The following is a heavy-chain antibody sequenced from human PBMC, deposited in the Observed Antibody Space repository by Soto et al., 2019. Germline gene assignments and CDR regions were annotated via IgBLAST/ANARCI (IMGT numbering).Heavy chain of an antibody. CDR2: IAGSGRNS. CDR3: AYRTGFDY. J-gene: IGHJ4*02. Sequence: GGSLSLSCAASGFTFSTYDMSWVRQAPWKGLEWVSTIAGSGRNSDYADSVKGRFTISRDNSKNTLYLQMNSLIADDTAVYYCAYRTGFDYWGQGALVTVSS. V-gene: IGHV3-23*01. CDR1: GFTFSTYD.